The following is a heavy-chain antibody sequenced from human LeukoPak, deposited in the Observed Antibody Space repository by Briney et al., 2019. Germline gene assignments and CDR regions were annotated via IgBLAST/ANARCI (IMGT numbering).Heavy chain of an antibody. CDR2: INHSGST. J-gene: IGHJ3*02. CDR1: GGSFSGYY. D-gene: IGHD3-22*01. Sequence: SETLSLTCAVYGGSFSGYYWSWIRQPPGKGLEWTGEINHSGSTNYNPSLKSRVTTSVDTSKNQFSLKLSSVTAADTAVYYCARGCSGYYYVYAFDIWGQGTMVTVSS. V-gene: IGHV4-34*01. CDR3: ARGCSGYYYVYAFDI.